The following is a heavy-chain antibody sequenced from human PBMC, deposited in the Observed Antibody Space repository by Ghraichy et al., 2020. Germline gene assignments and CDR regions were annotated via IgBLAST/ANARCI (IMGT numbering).Heavy chain of an antibody. CDR2: IYYSGST. J-gene: IGHJ3*02. Sequence: SETLSLTCTVSGGSISSSSYYWGWIRQPPGKGLEWIGSIYYSGSTYYNPSLKSRVTISVDTSKNQFSLKLSSVTAADTAVYYCASPKYYDSSAYDAFDIWGQGTMVTVSS. V-gene: IGHV4-39*07. D-gene: IGHD3-22*01. CDR3: ASPKYYDSSAYDAFDI. CDR1: GGSISSSSYY.